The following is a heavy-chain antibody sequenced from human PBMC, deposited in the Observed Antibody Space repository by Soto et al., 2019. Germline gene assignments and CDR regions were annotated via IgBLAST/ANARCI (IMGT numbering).Heavy chain of an antibody. CDR2: ISGSGGST. D-gene: IGHD1-26*01. V-gene: IGHV3-23*01. J-gene: IGHJ3*02. CDR3: AKGGGEWEPREAFDI. CDR1: GFTSSSYA. Sequence: GGSLRLSCAASGFTSSSYAMSWVRQAPGKGLEWVSAISGSGGSTYYADSVKGRFTVSRDNSKNTLYLQMNSLRAEDTAVYYCAKGGGEWEPREAFDIWGQGTMVTVSS.